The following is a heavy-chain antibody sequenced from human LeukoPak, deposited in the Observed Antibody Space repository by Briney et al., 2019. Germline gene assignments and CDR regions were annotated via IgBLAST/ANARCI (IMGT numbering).Heavy chain of an antibody. CDR1: GYTFTSYY. Sequence: ASVKVSCKASGYTFTSYYMHWVRQAPGQGLEWMGIINPSGGSTSYAQKFQGRVTMTRDTSTTTVYMELSSLRSEDTAVYYCARENVDTAIPYWGQGTLVTVSS. CDR3: ARENVDTAIPY. V-gene: IGHV1-46*01. D-gene: IGHD5-18*01. J-gene: IGHJ4*02. CDR2: INPSGGST.